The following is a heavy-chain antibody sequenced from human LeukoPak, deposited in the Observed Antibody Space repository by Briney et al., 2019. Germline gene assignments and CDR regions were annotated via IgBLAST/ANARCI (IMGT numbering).Heavy chain of an antibody. CDR3: ARPYTSGWWNAFDI. CDR1: GGSISSSNW. Sequence: SETLSLTCAVSGGSISSSNWWSWVRQPPVKGLEWFGEIYHSGSTNYNPSLKSRVTISVDKSKNQFSLKLSSVTAADTAVYYCARPYTSGWWNAFDIWGQGTMVTVSS. CDR2: IYHSGST. V-gene: IGHV4-4*02. D-gene: IGHD6-19*01. J-gene: IGHJ3*02.